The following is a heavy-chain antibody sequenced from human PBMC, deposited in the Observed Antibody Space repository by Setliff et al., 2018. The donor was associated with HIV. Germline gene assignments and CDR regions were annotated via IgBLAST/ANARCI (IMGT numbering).Heavy chain of an antibody. CDR2: INPDSGAT. J-gene: IGHJ3*02. D-gene: IGHD6-13*01. CDR1: GYTFTAYY. CDR3: ARVLKGYSSSYEAFDI. V-gene: IGHV1-2*02. Sequence: ASVKVSCKSSGYTFTAYYIHWVRQARGQGLEWMGWINPDSGATKYAEKFEGRVSLTRDTSINTVYMELSSLRSEDTAMYYCARVLKGYSSSYEAFDIWGQGTKVTVSS.